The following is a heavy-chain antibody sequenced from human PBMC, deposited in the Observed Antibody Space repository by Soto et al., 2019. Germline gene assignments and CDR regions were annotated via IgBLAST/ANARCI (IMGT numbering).Heavy chain of an antibody. CDR3: ARHFDSSGYYPDY. D-gene: IGHD3-22*01. J-gene: IGHJ4*02. CDR2: IYPGDSDV. V-gene: IGHV5-51*01. CDR1: GYRFTSYW. Sequence: VRLVQSGAEVKKPGESLKISCQGSGYRFTSYWIAWVRQMPGKGLEWVGIIYPGDSDVDYSPSFEGHITISVDRSDSTAYLQSASPKASDTAMYFCARHFDSSGYYPDYWGQGTQVTVSS.